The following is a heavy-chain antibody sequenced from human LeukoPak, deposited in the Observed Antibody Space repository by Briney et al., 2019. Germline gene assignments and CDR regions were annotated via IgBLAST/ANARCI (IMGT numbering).Heavy chain of an antibody. D-gene: IGHD4-17*01. J-gene: IGHJ4*02. Sequence: GGSLRLSCAASGFTFSSYGMHWVRQAPGKGLEWVAVISYDGSNKYYADSVKGRFTISRDNSENTLYLQMNSLRAEDTAVYYCARDQAVTYFDYWGQGTLVTVSS. CDR2: ISYDGSNK. V-gene: IGHV3-30*03. CDR1: GFTFSSYG. CDR3: ARDQAVTYFDY.